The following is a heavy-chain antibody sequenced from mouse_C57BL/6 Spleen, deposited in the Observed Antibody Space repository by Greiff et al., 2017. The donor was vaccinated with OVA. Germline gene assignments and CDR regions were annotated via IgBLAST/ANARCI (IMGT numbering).Heavy chain of an antibody. Sequence: VQRVESGAELVRPGASVKLSCKASGYTFTDYYINWVKQRPGQGLEWIARIYPGSGNTYYNEKFKGKATLTAEKSSSTAYMQLSSLTSEDSAVYFCAREGFSIAFDYWGEGTTLTVSS. V-gene: IGHV1-76*01. D-gene: IGHD2-12*01. CDR3: AREGFSIAFDY. CDR2: IYPGSGNT. J-gene: IGHJ2*01. CDR1: GYTFTDYY.